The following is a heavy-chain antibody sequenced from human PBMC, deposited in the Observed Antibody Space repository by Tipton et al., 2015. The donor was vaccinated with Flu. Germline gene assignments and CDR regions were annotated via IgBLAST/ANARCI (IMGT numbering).Heavy chain of an antibody. J-gene: IGHJ5*02. Sequence: SLRLSCAASGFTFSNYWMHWVRQLPGEGLEWASRMNPDGTIITYADSVKGRFTVSRDNAKSMLYLQMNSLRVEDTAMYFCTRNPLTPEGAWGQGTMVTVSS. CDR3: TRNPLTPEGA. CDR2: MNPDGTII. V-gene: IGHV3-74*03. CDR1: GFTFSNYW.